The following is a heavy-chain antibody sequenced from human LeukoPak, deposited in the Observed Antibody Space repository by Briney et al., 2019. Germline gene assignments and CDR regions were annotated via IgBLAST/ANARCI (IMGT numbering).Heavy chain of an antibody. CDR1: GFTFSSYE. J-gene: IGHJ4*02. D-gene: IGHD2-15*01. CDR2: ISSSGSTI. Sequence: GGSLRLSCAASGFTFSSYEMNWVRQAPGKGLEWVSYISSSGSTIYYADSVKGRFTISRDNAKNSLYLQMNSLRAEDTAVYYCARTLTAFVVVVVAADYWGQGTLVTVSS. CDR3: ARTLTAFVVVVVAADY. V-gene: IGHV3-48*03.